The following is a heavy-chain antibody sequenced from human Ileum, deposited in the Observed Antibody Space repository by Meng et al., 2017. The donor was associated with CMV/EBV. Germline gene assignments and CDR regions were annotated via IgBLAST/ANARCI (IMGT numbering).Heavy chain of an antibody. V-gene: IGHV3-33*06. Sequence: SVFPFNSYAMHWVRQAPGKGLEWVAVIWYDGSNKYYADSVKGRFTMSRDNSKNTVFLQMNNLRGDDTALYYCAKGGACSSPSCYIDYWGQGTLVTVSS. CDR2: IWYDGSNK. CDR1: VFPFNSYA. D-gene: IGHD2-2*01. J-gene: IGHJ4*02. CDR3: AKGGACSSPSCYIDY.